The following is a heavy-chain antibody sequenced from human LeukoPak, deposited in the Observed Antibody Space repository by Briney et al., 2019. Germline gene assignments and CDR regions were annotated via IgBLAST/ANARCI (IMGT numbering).Heavy chain of an antibody. D-gene: IGHD2-15*01. CDR1: GYSFTNYG. Sequence: ASVKVSCKASGYSFTNYGVSWVRQAPGQGLEWMGGIIPIFGTASYAQKFQGRVTITADESTSTAYMELSSLRSEDTAVYYCARDLNSYRYCSGGSCYSGFDYWGQGTLVTVSS. CDR3: ARDLNSYRYCSGGSCYSGFDY. J-gene: IGHJ4*02. CDR2: IIPIFGTA. V-gene: IGHV1-69*13.